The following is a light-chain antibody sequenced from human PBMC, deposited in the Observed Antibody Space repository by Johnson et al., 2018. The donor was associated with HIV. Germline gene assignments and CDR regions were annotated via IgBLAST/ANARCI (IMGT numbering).Light chain of an antibody. Sequence: QSVLTQPPSVSAAPGQKVTISCSGSSSNIGNNYVSWYQQLPGTAPKLLIYENNKRPSGIPDRFYGSKSGTSATLGITGRQTGDEADYYCGTWDSSLSAGVFGTGTYVTGL. V-gene: IGLV1-51*02. CDR2: ENN. J-gene: IGLJ1*01. CDR1: SSNIGNNY. CDR3: GTWDSSLSAGV.